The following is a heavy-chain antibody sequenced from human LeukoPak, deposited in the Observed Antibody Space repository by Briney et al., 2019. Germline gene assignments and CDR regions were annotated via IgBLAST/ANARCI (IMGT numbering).Heavy chain of an antibody. CDR2: ISAYNGNT. CDR3: ARDYGDYVGYFDY. Sequence: ASVKVSCKASGGTFSSYAISWVRQAPGQGLEWMGRISAYNGNTNYAQKLQGRVTMTTDTSTSTAYMELRSLRSDDTAVYYRARDYGDYVGYFDYWGQGTLVTVSS. V-gene: IGHV1-18*01. J-gene: IGHJ4*02. D-gene: IGHD4-17*01. CDR1: GGTFSSYA.